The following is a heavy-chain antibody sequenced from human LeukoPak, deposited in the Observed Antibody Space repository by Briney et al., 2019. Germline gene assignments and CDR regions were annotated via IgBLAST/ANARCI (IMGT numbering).Heavy chain of an antibody. Sequence: ASVNVSCKASGYTFTSYYMHWVRQAPGQGLEWMGIINPSGGSTSYAQQFQGRVTMTRDTSTSTVYMELSSLRSEDTAVYYCARGLLDDILTGYYGHLDNWFDPWGQGTLVTVSS. D-gene: IGHD3-9*01. CDR2: INPSGGST. J-gene: IGHJ5*02. V-gene: IGHV1-46*01. CDR3: ARGLLDDILTGYYGHLDNWFDP. CDR1: GYTFTSYY.